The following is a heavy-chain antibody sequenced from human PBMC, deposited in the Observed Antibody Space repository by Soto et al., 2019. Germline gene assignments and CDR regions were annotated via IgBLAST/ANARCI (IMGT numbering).Heavy chain of an antibody. J-gene: IGHJ4*02. D-gene: IGHD3-10*01. V-gene: IGHV4-31*03. Sequence: QVQLQESGPGLVKPSQTLSLTCTVSGGSISSGGYYWSWIRQHPGKGLEWIGYIYYSGSTYYNPSLKRRVTISVDTSKNRFSLKLSSGTAAGPAGYYGARGGSGVWFGGAFDYWGQGTLVTVSS. CDR1: GGSISSGGYY. CDR3: ARGGSGVWFGGAFDY. CDR2: IYYSGST.